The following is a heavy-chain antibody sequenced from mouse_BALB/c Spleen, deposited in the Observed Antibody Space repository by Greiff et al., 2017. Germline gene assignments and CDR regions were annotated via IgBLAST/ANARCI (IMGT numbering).Heavy chain of an antibody. CDR2: ISYSGST. J-gene: IGHJ4*01. V-gene: IGHV3-8*02. Sequence: EVQLVESGPSLVKPSQTLSLTCSVTGDSITSGYWNWIRKFPGNKLEYMGYISYSGSTYYNPSLKSRISITRDTSKNQYYLQLNSVTTEDTATYYCANYYGSSYAMDYWGQGTSVTVSS. D-gene: IGHD1-1*01. CDR3: ANYYGSSYAMDY. CDR1: GDSITSGY.